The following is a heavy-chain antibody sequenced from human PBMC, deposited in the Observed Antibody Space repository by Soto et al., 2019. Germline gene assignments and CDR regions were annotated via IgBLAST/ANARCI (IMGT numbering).Heavy chain of an antibody. CDR3: ARDLNHYYSSGAYYYYYGMDV. D-gene: IGHD3-10*01. J-gene: IGHJ6*02. CDR2: ISYDGSNK. V-gene: IGHV3-30*03. CDR1: GFTFSSYG. Sequence: QTGGSLRLSCAASGFTFSSYGIHWVRQAPGKGLEWVAVISYDGSNKYYADSVKGRFTISRDNSKNTLYLQMNSLRAEDTAVYYCARDLNHYYSSGAYYYYYGMDVWGQGTTVTVSS.